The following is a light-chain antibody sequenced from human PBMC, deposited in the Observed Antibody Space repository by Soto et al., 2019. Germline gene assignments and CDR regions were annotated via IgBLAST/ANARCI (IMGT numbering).Light chain of an antibody. V-gene: IGLV2-8*01. J-gene: IGLJ1*01. CDR1: NSDDGGYNY. CDR3: SSYACSNNFV. Sequence: QSVLTKPPSASGSTGQSVTISCPGTNSDDGGYNYVSWCQQHPSKAPKLRIFEFIRRPSGVLDRFSGSKSGNTAPLTHSGLQAEDGANYYCSSYACSNNFVFRSETKV. CDR2: EFI.